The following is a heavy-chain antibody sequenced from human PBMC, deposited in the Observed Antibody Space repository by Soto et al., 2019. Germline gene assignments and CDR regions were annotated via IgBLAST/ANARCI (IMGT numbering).Heavy chain of an antibody. Sequence: KTSETLSLTCTVSGGSISSYYWSWIREPPGKGLEWNGDIYYSGSTNYNPSLKSRVTISVYSSKYQFSLKLSFVTAADTALYYCARGLLRYFDWLLPLFDPWGQGTLVTVPQ. CDR2: IYYSGST. V-gene: IGHV4-59*01. D-gene: IGHD3-9*01. J-gene: IGHJ5*02. CDR3: ARGLLRYFDWLLPLFDP. CDR1: GGSISSYY.